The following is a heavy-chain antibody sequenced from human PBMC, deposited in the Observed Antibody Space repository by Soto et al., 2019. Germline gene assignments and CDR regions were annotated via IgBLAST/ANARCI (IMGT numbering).Heavy chain of an antibody. Sequence: SETLSLTCAVSGGSISSGGYSWSWIRQPPGKGLEWIGYIYHSGSTYYNPSLKSRVTISVDRSKNQFSLKLSSVTAADTAVYYCARVGDLTGYYSFVDWGQGTLVTVSS. CDR2: IYHSGST. V-gene: IGHV4-30-2*01. J-gene: IGHJ4*02. D-gene: IGHD3-9*01. CDR1: GGSISSGGYS. CDR3: ARVGDLTGYYSFVD.